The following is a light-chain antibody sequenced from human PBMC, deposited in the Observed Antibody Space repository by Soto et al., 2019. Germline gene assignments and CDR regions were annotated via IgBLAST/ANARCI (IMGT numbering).Light chain of an antibody. V-gene: IGKV1-39*01. CDR1: QSISSY. CDR3: QQSYNTLWT. Sequence: DIQMTQSPSSLSASVGDRVTISCRASQSISSYLNWYQQKPGKAPKLLIYDASSLQSGVPSRFSGSGSGTDFTLTISSLQPEDFATYYCQQSYNTLWTFGQGTKVEIK. J-gene: IGKJ1*01. CDR2: DAS.